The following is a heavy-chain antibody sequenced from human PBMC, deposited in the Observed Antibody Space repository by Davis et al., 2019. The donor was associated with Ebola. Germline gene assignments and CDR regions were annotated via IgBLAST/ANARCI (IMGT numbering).Heavy chain of an antibody. CDR2: INWNGGST. CDR3: ARGTIAAAAGLGY. CDR1: GFTFDDYG. V-gene: IGHV3-20*04. D-gene: IGHD6-13*01. Sequence: GESLKISCAASGFTFDDYGMSWVRQAPGKGLEWVSGINWNGGSTGYADSVKGRFTISRDNAKNSLYLQMNSLRAEDTALYYCARGTIAAAAGLGYWGQGTLVTVSS. J-gene: IGHJ4*02.